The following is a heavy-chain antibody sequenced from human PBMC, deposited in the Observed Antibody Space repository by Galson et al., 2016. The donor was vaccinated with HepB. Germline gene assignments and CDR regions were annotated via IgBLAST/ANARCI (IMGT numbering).Heavy chain of an antibody. D-gene: IGHD2-15*01. V-gene: IGHV1-69*06. Sequence: SVKVSCKASGGTFSSDAISWVRQAPGEGLEWMGGIIPLFGSAYYAQNFQDRVTITANNSTSTAYLELSSLRSEDTAVYYCARDLKSGIFHLPGRYVNQPWGQGTQVTVSS. CDR1: GGTFSSDA. J-gene: IGHJ5*02. CDR2: IIPLFGSA. CDR3: ARDLKSGIFHLPGRYVNQP.